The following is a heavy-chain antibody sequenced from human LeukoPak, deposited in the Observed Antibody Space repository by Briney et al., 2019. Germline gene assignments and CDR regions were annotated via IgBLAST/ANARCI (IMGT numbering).Heavy chain of an antibody. J-gene: IGHJ4*02. D-gene: IGHD5-12*01. V-gene: IGHV4-39*01. Sequence: SETLSLTCTVSGGSISSSSYYCGLIRQPPGKGLYWIGSIYYSGNTYYNPSLKSRVTISVDTSKNQFSLKLNSVTAADTAVYYCARQYNSGYGLPFDYWGQGTLVTVSS. CDR2: IYYSGNT. CDR3: ARQYNSGYGLPFDY. CDR1: GGSISSSSYY.